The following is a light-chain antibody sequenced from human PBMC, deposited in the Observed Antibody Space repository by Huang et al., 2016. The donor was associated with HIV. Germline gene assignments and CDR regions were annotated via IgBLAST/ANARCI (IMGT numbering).Light chain of an antibody. CDR2: KVS. V-gene: IGKV2-30*01. J-gene: IGKJ4*01. Sequence: DVVMTQSPLSLPVTLGQSASISCRSSKSLVSSDGNTYLNWFQQRPGQSQRRLMSKVSNRHSRVPDICRGSGSGSDFTLKSGRVVAEDVGVYYCMQGTHLLTFGGGTNVDLK. CDR3: MQGTHLLT. CDR1: KSLVSSDGNTY.